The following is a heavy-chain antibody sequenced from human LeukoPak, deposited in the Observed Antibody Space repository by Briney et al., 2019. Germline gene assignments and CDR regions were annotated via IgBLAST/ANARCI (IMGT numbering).Heavy chain of an antibody. Sequence: AGGSLRLSCAASGFTFSSYAMSWVRQAPGKGLEWVSYISSSGSTIYYADSVKGRFTISRDNAKNSLYLQMNSLRAEDTAFYYCAKDGRWLQLEYYFDYWGQGTLVTVSS. CDR2: ISSSGSTI. V-gene: IGHV3-48*04. D-gene: IGHD5-24*01. J-gene: IGHJ4*02. CDR1: GFTFSSYA. CDR3: AKDGRWLQLEYYFDY.